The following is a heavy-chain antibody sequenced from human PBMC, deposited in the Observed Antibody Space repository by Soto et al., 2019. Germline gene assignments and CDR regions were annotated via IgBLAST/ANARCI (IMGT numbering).Heavy chain of an antibody. V-gene: IGHV6-1*01. Sequence: SQTLSLTCAISGDSVTSNSAAWNWIRQSPSRGLGWLGRTYYRSKWYNDYAVSVKSRITINPDTSRNQFSLQLNSVTPEDTAVYYCARDRNFGVVIITYYGMDVWGQGTTVTVSS. CDR2: TYYRSKWYN. CDR3: ARDRNFGVVIITYYGMDV. J-gene: IGHJ6*02. CDR1: GDSVTSNSAA. D-gene: IGHD3-3*01.